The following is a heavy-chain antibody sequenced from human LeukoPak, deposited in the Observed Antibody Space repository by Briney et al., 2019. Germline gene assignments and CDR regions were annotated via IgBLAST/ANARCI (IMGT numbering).Heavy chain of an antibody. J-gene: IGHJ4*02. CDR3: VKDPFVGYTSGNYYFDY. CDR2: ISGSAGTT. D-gene: IGHD5-18*01. V-gene: IGHV3-23*01. Sequence: QSGGSLRLSCAASGLTFSSYAMTWVRQAPGKGLECISAISGSAGTTYYADSVKGRFTISRDNSKNTLSLQMSSLRAEDTAIYYCVKDPFVGYTSGNYYFDYWGQGTLVTVSS. CDR1: GLTFSSYA.